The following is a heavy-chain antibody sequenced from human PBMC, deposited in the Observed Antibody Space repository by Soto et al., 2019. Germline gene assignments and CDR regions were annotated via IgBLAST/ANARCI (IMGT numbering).Heavy chain of an antibody. Sequence: QVQLVQSASEVQKHATSVKVSCKASGYSFNDYYINWVRQAPGQGPEWMGWISPSSGGTHYAPKFEGRVTLTRDTSIITAYIALSTPRYDDTAVYYCGRVPRKELWFPNVYWGQGTLVTVSS. J-gene: IGHJ4*02. CDR1: GYSFNDYY. CDR3: GRVPRKELWFPNVY. V-gene: IGHV1-2*02. CDR2: ISPSSGGT. D-gene: IGHD3-16*02.